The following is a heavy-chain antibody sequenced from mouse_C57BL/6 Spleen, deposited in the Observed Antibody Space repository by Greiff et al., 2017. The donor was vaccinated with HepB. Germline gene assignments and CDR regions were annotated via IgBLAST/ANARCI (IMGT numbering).Heavy chain of an antibody. V-gene: IGHV1-64*01. J-gene: IGHJ2*01. D-gene: IGHD1-1*01. CDR2: IHPKSGST. CDR3: ARSDYGSSYDLDY. CDR1: GYTFTSYW. Sequence: VQLQQPGAELVKPGASVKLSCKASGYTFTSYWMHGVKQRPGQGLEWIGMIHPKSGSTNYNEKFKSKATLTVDKSSSTAYMQLSSLTSEDSAVYYCARSDYGSSYDLDYWGQGTTLTVSS.